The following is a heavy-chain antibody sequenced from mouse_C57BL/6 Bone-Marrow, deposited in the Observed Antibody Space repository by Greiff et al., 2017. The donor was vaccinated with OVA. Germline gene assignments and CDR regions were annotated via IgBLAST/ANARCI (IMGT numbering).Heavy chain of an antibody. V-gene: IGHV14-4*01. CDR1: GFNLKDDS. J-gene: IGHJ3*01. Sequence: EVKLQESGAELVRPGASVKLSCTASGFNLKDDSMHWVKQRPEPGLEWIGWIAPENGDTDSASKFQGQATITADTSSNTAYLQLSSLTSEDTAVYYCTTLYDGYYVMFAYWGQGTLVTVAA. D-gene: IGHD2-3*01. CDR2: IAPENGDT. CDR3: TTLYDGYYVMFAY.